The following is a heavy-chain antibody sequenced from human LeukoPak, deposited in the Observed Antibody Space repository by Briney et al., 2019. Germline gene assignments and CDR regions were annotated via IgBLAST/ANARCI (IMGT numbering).Heavy chain of an antibody. V-gene: IGHV1-69*01. CDR3: ARDSIVGATGFDY. Sequence: GASVKVSCKASGGTFSSYAISWVRQAPGQGLEWMGGIIPIFGTANYAQKFQGRVTITADESTSTAYMELSSLRSEDTAMYYCARDSIVGATGFDYWGQGTLVTVSS. CDR2: IIPIFGTA. CDR1: GGTFSSYA. J-gene: IGHJ4*02. D-gene: IGHD1-26*01.